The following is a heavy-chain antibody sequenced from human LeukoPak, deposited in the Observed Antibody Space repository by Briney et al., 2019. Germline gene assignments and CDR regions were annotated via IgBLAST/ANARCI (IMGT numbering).Heavy chain of an antibody. D-gene: IGHD6-19*01. CDR2: ISGSGGST. J-gene: IGHJ5*02. V-gene: IGHV3-23*01. CDR1: GFTFSSYA. CDR3: AKVFSSGWYEDWFDP. Sequence: PGGSLRLSCAASGFTFSSYAMSWVRQAPGKGLEWVSAISGSGGSTYYADSVKGRFTISRDNSKNTLYLQMNSLRAEDTAVYYCAKVFSSGWYEDWFDPWGQGTLVTVSS.